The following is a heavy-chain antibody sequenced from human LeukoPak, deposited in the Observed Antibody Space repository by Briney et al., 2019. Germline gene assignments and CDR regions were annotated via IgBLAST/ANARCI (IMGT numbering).Heavy chain of an antibody. D-gene: IGHD4-11*01. V-gene: IGHV3-23*01. CDR2: ISGSGGST. Sequence: GGTLRLSCAASGFTFSSYGMSWVRQAPGKGLEWVSAISGSGGSTYYADPVKGRFTISRDNAKNTLYLQMNSLRAEDTAVYYCARGDYRIWYFDLWGRGTLVTVSS. CDR1: GFTFSSYG. CDR3: ARGDYRIWYFDL. J-gene: IGHJ2*01.